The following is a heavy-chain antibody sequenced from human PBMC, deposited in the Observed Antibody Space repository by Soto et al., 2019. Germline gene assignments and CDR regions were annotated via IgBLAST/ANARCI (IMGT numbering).Heavy chain of an antibody. CDR1: GFTFSSYA. J-gene: IGHJ4*02. Sequence: QVQLVESGGGVVQPGRSLRLSCAASGFTFSSYAMHWVRQAPGKGLEWMAVISYDGGDKNYADSVKGRFTISRDNSKNTLYLQMNSLRAEDTSVYYCARVPSSSGRAHYDYWGQGTLVTVSS. V-gene: IGHV3-30-3*01. D-gene: IGHD2-15*01. CDR2: ISYDGGDK. CDR3: ARVPSSSGRAHYDY.